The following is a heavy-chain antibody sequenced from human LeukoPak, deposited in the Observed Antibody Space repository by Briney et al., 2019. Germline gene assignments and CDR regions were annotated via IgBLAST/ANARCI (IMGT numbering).Heavy chain of an antibody. D-gene: IGHD1-26*01. CDR1: GYSFTSYC. CDR2: IYPGDSGP. V-gene: IGHV5-51*01. Sequence: GESLKISCKVAGYSFTSYCIGWVRQMPGKGLEWMGIIYPGDSGPTYSPSFQGQVTTSVDKSINTAYLQWNSLQASDTAMYYCGMSGDRVPLQDDVFDVWGQGTMVTVST. CDR3: GMSGDRVPLQDDVFDV. J-gene: IGHJ3*01.